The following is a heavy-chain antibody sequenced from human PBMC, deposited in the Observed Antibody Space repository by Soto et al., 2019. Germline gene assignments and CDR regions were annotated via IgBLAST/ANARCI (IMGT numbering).Heavy chain of an antibody. D-gene: IGHD3-10*01. CDR2: ISTSSSDI. Sequence: EVQLVESGGGLVQPGGSLRLSCAASGFTFSGYSLNWVRQAPGTGLEWVTYISTSSSDIYYADSVKGRFTISRDNAKNSLFLQMNSLSDEDTAVYHCARVRGNYYYHGMDVWGQGTTVTVS. J-gene: IGHJ6*02. V-gene: IGHV3-48*02. CDR3: ARVRGNYYYHGMDV. CDR1: GFTFSGYS.